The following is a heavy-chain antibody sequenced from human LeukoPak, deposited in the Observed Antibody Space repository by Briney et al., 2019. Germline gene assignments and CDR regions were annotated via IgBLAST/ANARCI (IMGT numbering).Heavy chain of an antibody. CDR2: ISGSGGST. CDR3: AKEEQGALYYGMDV. J-gene: IGHJ6*04. CDR1: SFTFSSDA. V-gene: IGHV3-23*01. Sequence: PGGSLRLSCAASSFTFSSDAMSWGRQAPGKGLEWVSTISGSGGSTYYADSVKGRFTISRDNSKNTLYLQMNSLRAEDTAVYYCAKEEQGALYYGMDVWGKGTTVTVSS. D-gene: IGHD1/OR15-1a*01.